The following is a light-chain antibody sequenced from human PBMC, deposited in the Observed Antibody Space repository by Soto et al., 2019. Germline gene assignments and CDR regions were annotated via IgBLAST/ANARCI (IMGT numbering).Light chain of an antibody. CDR1: QSIGPW. CDR2: KAS. CDR3: QNDNSYPRT. J-gene: IGKJ1*01. V-gene: IGKV1-5*03. Sequence: GDRVTITCRASQSIGPWVAWYQQKPGKAPKLLIYKASTLETGAPSRLAGSGSGTGLTLTITRLQPDDFATYYCQNDNSYPRTCGQGTKVDIK.